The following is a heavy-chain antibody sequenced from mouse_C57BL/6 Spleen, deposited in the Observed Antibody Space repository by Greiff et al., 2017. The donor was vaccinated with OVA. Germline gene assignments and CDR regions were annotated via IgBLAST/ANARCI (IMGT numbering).Heavy chain of an antibody. J-gene: IGHJ1*03. V-gene: IGHV5-9-1*02. D-gene: IGHD1-1*01. CDR3: TSGPYCSSYDPLGYFDV. CDR1: GFTFSSYA. Sequence: EVHLVESGEGLVKPGGSLKLSCAASGFTFSSYAMSWVRQTPEKRLEWVAYISSGGDYTYYADTVKGRFTISRDNARNTLYLQMSSLKSEDTAMYYCTSGPYCSSYDPLGYFDVWGTGTTVTVSS. CDR2: ISSGGDYT.